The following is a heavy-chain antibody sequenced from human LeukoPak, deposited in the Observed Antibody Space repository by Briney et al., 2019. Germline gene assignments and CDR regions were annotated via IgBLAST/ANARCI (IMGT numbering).Heavy chain of an antibody. D-gene: IGHD5-24*01. CDR3: AREVEMATSVAFDI. J-gene: IGHJ3*02. Sequence: SETLSLTCTVSGGSIGSYYWSWIRQPPGKGLEWIGYIYYSGSTNYNPSLKSRVTVSVDTSKNQFSLKLSSVTAADTAVYYCAREVEMATSVAFDIWGQGTMVTVSS. CDR2: IYYSGST. V-gene: IGHV4-59*01. CDR1: GGSIGSYY.